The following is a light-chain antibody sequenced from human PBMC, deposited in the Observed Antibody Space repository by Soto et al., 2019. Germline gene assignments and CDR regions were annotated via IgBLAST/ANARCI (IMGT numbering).Light chain of an antibody. CDR2: RAS. CDR1: QNIYYN. J-gene: IGKJ5*01. Sequence: EVVLTQSPGTLSLSPGESATLSFRASQNIYYNVAWYQHRPGQAHRLLIYRASTRATGVKDRFSGSGSGTEFTLTIRSMQSEDFATYYCKPSNSYLYTFGQVTRLEIK. CDR3: KPSNSYLYT. V-gene: IGKV3-15*01.